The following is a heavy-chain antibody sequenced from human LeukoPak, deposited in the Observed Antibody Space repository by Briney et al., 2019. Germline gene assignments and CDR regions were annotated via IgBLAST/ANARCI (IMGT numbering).Heavy chain of an antibody. CDR3: ARGALLWFGEPPHWFDP. D-gene: IGHD3-10*01. CDR2: MSAYNGNT. CDR1: GYTLTSYV. J-gene: IGHJ5*02. V-gene: IGHV1-18*01. Sequence: GSSVKVSCKASGYTLTSYVISWVRQAAGQGVEGMGWMSAYNGNTHYAQKLQRRLTMTTDTYTSTAYMELRSLRSDDTAVYYCARGALLWFGEPPHWFDPWGQGTLVTHSS.